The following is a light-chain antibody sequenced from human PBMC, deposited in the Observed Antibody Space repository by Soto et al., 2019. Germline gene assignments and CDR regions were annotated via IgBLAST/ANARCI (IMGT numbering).Light chain of an antibody. CDR2: DVS. Sequence: QSALTQPASVSGSPGQSITISCTGTSSDVGGYNYVSWYQQHPGKAPKFMIYDVSNQPSGVPNRFSGSKSGNTASLTISGLQAEDEADYYCSSYTSGSTWVFGGGTKLTVL. CDR1: SSDVGGYNY. V-gene: IGLV2-14*01. CDR3: SSYTSGSTWV. J-gene: IGLJ3*02.